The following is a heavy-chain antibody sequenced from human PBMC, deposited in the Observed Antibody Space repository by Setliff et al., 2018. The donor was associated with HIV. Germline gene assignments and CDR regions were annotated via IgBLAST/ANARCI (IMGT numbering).Heavy chain of an antibody. CDR2: IKSEASGGTI. CDR1: RFTFSNAW. V-gene: IGHV3-15*01. Sequence: GGSLRLSCLGSRFTFSNAWMSWVRQAPGKGLEWVGHIKSEASGGTIDYAAPVKDRFTISRDDSKSTLYLQMNSLEIEDSAMYYCATSGHGSGIYSYFDLWGRGTLVTVSS. J-gene: IGHJ2*01. D-gene: IGHD3-10*01. CDR3: ATSGHGSGIYSYFDL.